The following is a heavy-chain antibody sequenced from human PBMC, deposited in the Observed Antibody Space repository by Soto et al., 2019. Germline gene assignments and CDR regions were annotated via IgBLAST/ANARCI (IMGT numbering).Heavy chain of an antibody. D-gene: IGHD3-9*01. CDR1: GFSLSTGGMG. J-gene: IGHJ6*02. CDR2: IDWDDDK. CDR3: ARTPGGYDILTGYYYYYGMDV. Sequence: SGPTLVNPTQTLTLTCTFSGFSLSTGGMGVSWIRQPPGKALEWLARIDWDDDKYYSTSLKTRLTISKDTSKNQVVLTMTNMDPVDTATYYCARTPGGYDILTGYYYYYGMDVWGQGTTVTVSS. V-gene: IGHV2-70*11.